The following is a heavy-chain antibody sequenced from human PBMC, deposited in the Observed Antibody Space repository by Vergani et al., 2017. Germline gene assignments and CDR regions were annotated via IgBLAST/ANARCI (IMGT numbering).Heavy chain of an antibody. Sequence: EVQLVESGGGVVQPGRSLRLSCAASGFTFSSYSMNWVRQAPGKGLEWVSSISSSSSYIYYADSVKGRFTISRDNAKNSLYLQMNSLRAEDTAVYYCARENSRSNYDSSGYYYRPAEYYYYYGMDVWGQGTTVTVSS. CDR1: GFTFSSYS. CDR3: ARENSRSNYDSSGYYYRPAEYYYYYGMDV. D-gene: IGHD3-22*01. J-gene: IGHJ6*02. V-gene: IGHV3-21*01. CDR2: ISSSSSYI.